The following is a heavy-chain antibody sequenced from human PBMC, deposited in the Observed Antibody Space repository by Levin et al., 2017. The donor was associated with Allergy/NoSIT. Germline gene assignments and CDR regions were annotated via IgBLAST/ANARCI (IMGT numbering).Heavy chain of an antibody. CDR1: GFSVSSNH. V-gene: IGHV3-66*01. CDR2: IYADGNT. Sequence: PGGSLRLSCVVSGFSVSSNHMSWVRQAPGKGLEWVSLIYADGNTYFAESVKGTFTISRDNSRNTMYLQMNSLRAEDTAVYYCARNYFGADKWYLFPAYWGQGALVTVSS. D-gene: IGHD2-21*01. CDR3: ARNYFGADKWYLFPAY. J-gene: IGHJ4*02.